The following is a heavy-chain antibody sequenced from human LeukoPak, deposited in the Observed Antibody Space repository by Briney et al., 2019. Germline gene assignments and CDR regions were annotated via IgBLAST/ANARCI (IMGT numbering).Heavy chain of an antibody. D-gene: IGHD3-16*02. V-gene: IGHV3-48*03. J-gene: IGHJ4*02. CDR3: ARAYTFGGVIVAFDY. CDR1: GFTFSSYE. Sequence: PGGSLRLSCAASGFTFSSYEMNWVRQAPGKGLEWVPYISSSGSTIYYADSVKGRFTISRDNAKNSLYLQMNSLRAEDTAVYYCARAYTFGGVIVAFDYWGQGTLVTVSS. CDR2: ISSSGSTI.